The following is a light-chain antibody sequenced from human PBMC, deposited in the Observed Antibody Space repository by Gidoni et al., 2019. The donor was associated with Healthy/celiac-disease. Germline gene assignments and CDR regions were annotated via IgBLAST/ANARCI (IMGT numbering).Light chain of an antibody. J-gene: IGKJ5*01. CDR2: DAS. Sequence: EIVWTQSPATLSLSPGERATLSCRASQSVSSYLAWYQQKPGQAPRLLIYDASNRATGIPARFSGSGSGTDFTLTIRSLEPEDFAVYYCQQRSNWPLFGQGTRLEIK. CDR1: QSVSSY. CDR3: QQRSNWPL. V-gene: IGKV3-11*01.